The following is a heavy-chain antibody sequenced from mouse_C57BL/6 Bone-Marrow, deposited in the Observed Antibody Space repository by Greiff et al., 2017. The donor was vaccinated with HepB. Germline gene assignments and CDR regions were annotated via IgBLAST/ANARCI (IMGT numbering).Heavy chain of an antibody. V-gene: IGHV1-62-2*01. Sequence: QVQLQQSGAELVKPGASVKLSCKASGYTLTEYTIHWVKQRPGQGLEWIGWFYPGSGSIKYNEKFKDKATLTADKSSSTVYIELSRLTAEDSAVYFCARREEGAYGSSGEFDYWGQGTTLTVSS. J-gene: IGHJ2*01. D-gene: IGHD1-1*01. CDR3: ARREEGAYGSSGEFDY. CDR1: GYTLTEYT. CDR2: FYPGSGSI.